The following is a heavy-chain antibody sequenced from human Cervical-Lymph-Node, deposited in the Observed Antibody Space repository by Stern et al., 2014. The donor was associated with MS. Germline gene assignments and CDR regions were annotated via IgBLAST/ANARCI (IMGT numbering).Heavy chain of an antibody. V-gene: IGHV3-23*04. CDR2: ISVSGGST. D-gene: IGHD5-18*01. CDR3: ASNPVNSFGFVYRYFDY. Sequence: EVQLVESGGGLVQPGGSLRLSCAASGLTFSTYALSWVRQAPGKGLEWVSTISVSGGSTSSADSVKGRSTLSRDNSKNTLYLHMSSLRAEDTAVYFCASNPVNSFGFVYRYFDYWGQGTLVTVSS. J-gene: IGHJ4*02. CDR1: GLTFSTYA.